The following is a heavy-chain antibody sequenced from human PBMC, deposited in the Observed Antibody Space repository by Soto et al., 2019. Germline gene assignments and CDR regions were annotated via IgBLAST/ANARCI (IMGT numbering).Heavy chain of an antibody. CDR3: ARDGGSGSSNWFDP. CDR1: GGSISSYY. CDR2: IYYSVST. Sequence: PSETLSLTCTVSGGSISSYYWSWIRQPPGKGLEWIGYIYYSVSTNYNPSLKSRVTISVDTSKNQFSLKPSSVTAADTAVYYCARDGGSGSSNWFDPWGQGTLVTVSS. J-gene: IGHJ5*02. V-gene: IGHV4-59*01. D-gene: IGHD3-10*01.